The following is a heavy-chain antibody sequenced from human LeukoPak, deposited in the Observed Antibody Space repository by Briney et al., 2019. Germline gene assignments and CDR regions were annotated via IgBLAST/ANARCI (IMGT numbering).Heavy chain of an antibody. CDR1: GFTFSTYW. CDR2: IKHDGSEK. D-gene: IGHD2/OR15-2a*01. Sequence: PGGSLRLSCAASGFTFSTYWMSWVRQSPGKGLEWVANIKHDGSEKYFVDSVKDRFTISRDNAKKSLYLQMNSLRAEDTAVYYCARVGTPGGTLEDYWGQRTLVTVSS. V-gene: IGHV3-7*01. J-gene: IGHJ4*02. CDR3: ARVGTPGGTLEDY.